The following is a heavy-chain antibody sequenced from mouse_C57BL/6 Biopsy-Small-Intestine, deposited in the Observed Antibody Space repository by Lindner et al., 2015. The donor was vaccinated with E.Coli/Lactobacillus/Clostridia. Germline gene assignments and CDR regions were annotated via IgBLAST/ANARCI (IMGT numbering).Heavy chain of an antibody. V-gene: IGHV1-18*01. CDR1: GYTLTDVS. CDR3: TTDQYIVGGTTFWFDP. CDR2: FHVKDGDI. D-gene: IGHD1-1*01. Sequence: SVKVSCKVSGYTLTDVSIHWVRQAPGKGLEWLGGFHVKDGDIIYAQKFQGRVTLTGDTSTDTAYMELNSLKSEDTALYYCTTDQYIVGGTTFWFDPWGQGTLVTVSS. J-gene: IGHJ4*01.